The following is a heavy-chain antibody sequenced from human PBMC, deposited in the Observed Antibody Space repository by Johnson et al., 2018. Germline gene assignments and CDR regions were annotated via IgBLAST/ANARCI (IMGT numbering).Heavy chain of an antibody. Sequence: QVQLQESGPGLVKPSETLSLTCTVSGGSISSYYWSWIRQPPGKGLEWIGYIYYSGSTNYNPSLKSRVTISVDTSKNQFSLKLGSVTAADTAGYYLAHVGGSSGYSLDPYYYYYYGMDVWGQGTTVTVSS. D-gene: IGHD3-22*01. CDR3: AHVGGSSGYSLDPYYYYYYGMDV. CDR2: IYYSGST. CDR1: GGSISSYY. J-gene: IGHJ6*02. V-gene: IGHV4-59*01.